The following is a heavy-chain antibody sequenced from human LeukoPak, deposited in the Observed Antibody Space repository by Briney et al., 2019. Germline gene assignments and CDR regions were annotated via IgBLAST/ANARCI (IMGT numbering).Heavy chain of an antibody. J-gene: IGHJ4*01. CDR3: ARDPSEASHPYYFDY. V-gene: IGHV3-21*03. CDR2: ISSSGSYI. Sequence: GGSLRLSCAASRFTFSSYSMNWVRQAPGKGLEWVSSISSSGSYIYYADSVKGRFTISRDNAKNSLYLQMNSLRDEDTALYYCARDPSEASHPYYFDYWSQGTLVTVSS. CDR1: RFTFSSYS.